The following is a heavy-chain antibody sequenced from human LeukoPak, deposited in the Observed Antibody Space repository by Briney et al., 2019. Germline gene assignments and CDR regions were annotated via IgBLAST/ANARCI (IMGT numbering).Heavy chain of an antibody. CDR1: GYTFTSNY. Sequence: ASVKVSCKASGYTFTSNYIHWVRQAPGQGLEWMGMIYPRDGSTSYAQKFQGRVTITRDTSASTAYMELSSLGSEDTAVYYCARAGDYSDFDYWGQGTLVTVSS. V-gene: IGHV1-46*01. CDR3: ARAGDYSDFDY. D-gene: IGHD4-11*01. CDR2: IYPRDGST. J-gene: IGHJ4*02.